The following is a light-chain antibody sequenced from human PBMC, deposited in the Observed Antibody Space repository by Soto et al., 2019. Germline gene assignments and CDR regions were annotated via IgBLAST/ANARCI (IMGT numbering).Light chain of an antibody. CDR2: SAS. Sequence: IVMTQSPATLSVSPGERATLSCRASQSVSSNLAWYQQKPGHTPRLLIYSASIGATGTPARFSGSGSGSDFTLTISSLQSEDFAVYYCQQYNKWPLTFGPGTKVDIK. J-gene: IGKJ3*01. CDR1: QSVSSN. CDR3: QQYNKWPLT. V-gene: IGKV3-15*01.